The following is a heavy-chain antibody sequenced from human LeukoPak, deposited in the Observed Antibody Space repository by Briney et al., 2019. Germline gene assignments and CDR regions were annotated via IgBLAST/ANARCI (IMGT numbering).Heavy chain of an antibody. CDR3: AKDMRYCSSASCLT. CDR1: GFTFSSYA. D-gene: IGHD2-2*01. J-gene: IGHJ4*02. V-gene: IGHV3-23*01. CDR2: ITGRGGST. Sequence: PGGSLRLSCAASGFTFSSYAMSWVRQAPGKGLEWVSAITGRGGSTYYADSVKGRFTISRDNSKNTLDLQMNSLRAEDTAVYYCAKDMRYCSSASCLTRGQETLVTVSS.